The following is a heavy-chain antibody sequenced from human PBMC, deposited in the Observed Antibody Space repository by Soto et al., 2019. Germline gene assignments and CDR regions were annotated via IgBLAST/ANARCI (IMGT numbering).Heavy chain of an antibody. Sequence: QAQLVQSGSEVKKPGASVKVSCKASGYSFTDFGVKWVRQAPGQGLEWLGWISAYNGNRGYAQSFQGRLTVITDTTRDTSYLELTNLRSDDTDIYYCARGHDILTGWKVEFWGQGTLVTVSS. J-gene: IGHJ4*02. CDR1: GYSFTDFG. D-gene: IGHD3-9*01. V-gene: IGHV1-18*01. CDR3: ARGHDILTGWKVEF. CDR2: ISAYNGNR.